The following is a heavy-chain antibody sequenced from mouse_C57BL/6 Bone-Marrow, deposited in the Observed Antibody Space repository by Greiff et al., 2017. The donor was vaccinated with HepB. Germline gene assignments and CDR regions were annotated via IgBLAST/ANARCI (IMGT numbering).Heavy chain of an antibody. D-gene: IGHD1-1*01. CDR3: TGHITTVVDY. V-gene: IGHV6-3*01. Sequence: EVKVEESGGGLVQPGGSMKLSCVASGFTFSNYWMNWVRQSPEKGLEWVAQIRLKSDNYATHYAESVKGRFTITRDASKSTVYLQMNNLRAEDTGSYYCTGHITTVVDYWGQGTTLTVAS. CDR2: IRLKSDNYAT. CDR1: GFTFSNYW. J-gene: IGHJ2*01.